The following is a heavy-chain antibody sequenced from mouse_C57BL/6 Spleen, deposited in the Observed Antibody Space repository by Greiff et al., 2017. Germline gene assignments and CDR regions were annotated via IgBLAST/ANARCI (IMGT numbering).Heavy chain of an antibody. Sequence: QVQLKESGAELVKPGASVKLSCKASGYTFTEYTIHWVKQRSGQGLEWIGWFYPGSGSKKYNEKFKDKVTLTADKSSSTVYMELSRLTSEDSAVYFCARHGGSTMVTTDWFAYWGQGTLVTVSA. V-gene: IGHV1-62-2*01. CDR1: GYTFTEYT. CDR2: FYPGSGSK. D-gene: IGHD2-2*01. CDR3: ARHGGSTMVTTDWFAY. J-gene: IGHJ3*01.